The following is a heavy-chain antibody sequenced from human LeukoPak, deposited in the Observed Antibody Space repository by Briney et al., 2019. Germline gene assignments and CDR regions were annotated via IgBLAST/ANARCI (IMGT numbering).Heavy chain of an antibody. D-gene: IGHD2-8*01. J-gene: IGHJ4*02. CDR3: ARDGCPFDY. CDR2: INPSGGST. CDR1: GYTFPSTY. Sequence: GASVKVSSKPFGYTFPSTYMTWVRQAPGQGLEWMGIINPSGGSTSYAQKFQGRVTMTRDTSTSTVYMELSSLRSEDTAVYYCARDGCPFDYWGQGTLVTVSS. V-gene: IGHV1-46*01.